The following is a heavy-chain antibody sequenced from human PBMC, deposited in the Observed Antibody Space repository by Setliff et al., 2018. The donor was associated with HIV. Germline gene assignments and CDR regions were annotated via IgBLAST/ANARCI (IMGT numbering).Heavy chain of an antibody. J-gene: IGHJ3*02. CDR2: IYYVGWS. V-gene: IGHV4-28*03. CDR1: GYSISSDY. D-gene: IGHD6-19*01. CDR3: ARGHSGTAFDI. Sequence: PSETLSLTCGVSGYSISSDYCWGWIRQPAGKGLQWIGRIYYVGWSKYNPSLEDRVTMSVDTSNNQFSLKLSSVTAADTAVYYCARGHSGTAFDIWGQGTMVTVSS.